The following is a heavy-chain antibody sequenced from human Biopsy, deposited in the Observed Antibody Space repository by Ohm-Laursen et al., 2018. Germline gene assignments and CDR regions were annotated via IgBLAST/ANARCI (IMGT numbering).Heavy chain of an antibody. CDR1: GYTFTDYY. D-gene: IGHD3-22*01. CDR3: TRGGYYYDSLAYYYWFDP. Sequence: VASVKASCKASGYTFTDYYVHWVRQAPGEGLEWMGWINAKTGDTNYAQKFQGRVTMTRDTSISTAYVDLSSLRSDDTAVYYCTRGGYYYDSLAYYYWFDPWGQGTLVTVSS. CDR2: INAKTGDT. V-gene: IGHV1-2*02. J-gene: IGHJ5*02.